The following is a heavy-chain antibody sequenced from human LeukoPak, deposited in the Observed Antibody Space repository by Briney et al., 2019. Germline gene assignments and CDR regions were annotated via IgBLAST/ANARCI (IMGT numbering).Heavy chain of an antibody. CDR3: ARVFVRAVAGYGLCY. V-gene: IGHV1-2*02. Sequence: ASVKVSCKASGYTFTGYYIHWVRQAPGQGLEWMGWINPNSGGTYYAQKFQGRVTMTRDTSISTAYMELSRLRSDDTAVYYCARVFVRAVAGYGLCYWGQGTLVTVSS. CDR1: GYTFTGYY. CDR2: INPNSGGT. J-gene: IGHJ4*02. D-gene: IGHD6-19*01.